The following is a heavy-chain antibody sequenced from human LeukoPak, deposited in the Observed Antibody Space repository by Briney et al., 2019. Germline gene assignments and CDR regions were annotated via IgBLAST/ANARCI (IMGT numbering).Heavy chain of an antibody. CDR2: ISVYNGNT. D-gene: IGHD6-13*01. CDR3: AREGFYTSSWSAYDY. J-gene: IGHJ4*02. Sequence: ASVKVSCKAPGYSFTTYSISWVRQAPGQGLEWVGWISVYNGNTKYAQNFQGRATVTTDTSTSTAYMELRSLRSDDTALYYCAREGFYTSSWSAYDYWGQGTLVTVSS. V-gene: IGHV1-18*01. CDR1: GYSFTTYS.